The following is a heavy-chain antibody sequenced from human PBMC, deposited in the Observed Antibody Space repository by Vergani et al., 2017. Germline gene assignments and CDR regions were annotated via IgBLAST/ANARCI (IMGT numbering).Heavy chain of an antibody. D-gene: IGHD3-10*01. CDR1: GGTFSSYT. J-gene: IGHJ6*02. CDR2: IIPILGIA. Sequence: QVQLVQSGAEVKKPGSSVKVSCKASGGTFSSYTISWVRQAPGQGLEWMGRIIPILGIANYAQKFQGRVTITADKSTSTAYMELSSLRSEDTAVYYCARVRDYYGSGSYIGPYYYYGMDVWGQGTTVTVSS. CDR3: ARVRDYYGSGSYIGPYYYYGMDV. V-gene: IGHV1-69*02.